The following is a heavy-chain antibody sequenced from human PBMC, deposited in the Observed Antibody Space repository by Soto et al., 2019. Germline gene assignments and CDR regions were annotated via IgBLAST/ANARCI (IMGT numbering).Heavy chain of an antibody. Sequence: SVKVSCKASGGTFSSYAISWVRQAPGQGLEWIGGIIPIFGTANYAQKFQGRVTITADESTSTAYMELSSLRSEDTAVYYCARDRRSKWSGYYVYYFDYWGQGTLVTVSS. V-gene: IGHV1-69*13. J-gene: IGHJ4*02. D-gene: IGHD3-3*01. CDR1: GGTFSSYA. CDR2: IIPIFGTA. CDR3: ARDRRSKWSGYYVYYFDY.